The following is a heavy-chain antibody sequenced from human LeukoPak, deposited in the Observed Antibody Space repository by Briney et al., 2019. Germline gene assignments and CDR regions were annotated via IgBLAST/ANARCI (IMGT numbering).Heavy chain of an antibody. Sequence: PSETLSLTCAVYGGSFSGYYWSWIRQPPGKGLEWIGEINHSGSTNYNPSLKSRVTISVDTSKNQFSLKLSSVTAADTAVYHCARRVLRYFDWTDYYYGMDVWGQGTTVTVSS. V-gene: IGHV4-34*01. D-gene: IGHD3-9*01. CDR2: INHSGST. CDR3: ARRVLRYFDWTDYYYGMDV. J-gene: IGHJ6*02. CDR1: GGSFSGYY.